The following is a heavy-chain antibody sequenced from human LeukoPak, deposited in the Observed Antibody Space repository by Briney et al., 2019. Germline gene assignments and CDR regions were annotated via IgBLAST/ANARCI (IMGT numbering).Heavy chain of an antibody. D-gene: IGHD3-10*01. CDR2: ISDDGSNK. CDR1: GFTFSTYG. Sequence: PGGSLRLSCAASGFTFSTYGMHWVRQAPGKGLEWVAVISDDGSNKYYEDSVKGRFIISRDNAKNSLYLQMNSLRDEDTAVYYCARDRAGYYYGSGSAYGMDVWGQGTTVTVSS. V-gene: IGHV3-30*03. J-gene: IGHJ6*02. CDR3: ARDRAGYYYGSGSAYGMDV.